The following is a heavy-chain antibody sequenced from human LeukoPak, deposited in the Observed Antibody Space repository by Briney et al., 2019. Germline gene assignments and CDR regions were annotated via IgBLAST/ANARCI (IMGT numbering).Heavy chain of an antibody. CDR1: GYSISSGYY. J-gene: IGHJ4*02. V-gene: IGHV4-38-2*01. CDR2: IYHSGST. D-gene: IGHD1-26*01. Sequence: SETLSLTCAVSGYSISSGYYWGWIRQPPAKGLEWIGSIYHSGSTYYNPSLKSRVTISVDTSKNQFSLKLSSVTAADTAVYYCARILVGASDYWGQGTLVTVSS. CDR3: ARILVGASDY.